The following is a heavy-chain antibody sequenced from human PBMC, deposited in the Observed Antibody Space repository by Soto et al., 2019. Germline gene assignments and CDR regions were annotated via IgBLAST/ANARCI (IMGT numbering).Heavy chain of an antibody. CDR3: AHRPGSGVDWLLFDY. J-gene: IGHJ4*01. CDR2: IYWDDDK. D-gene: IGHD3-9*01. V-gene: IGHV2-5*02. Sequence: QITLKESGPTLVKPTQTLTLTCTFSGFSLSTSGVGVGWVRQPPGKALEWLALIYWDDDKRYSPSLSSRLTIAKDTSKNQVVLTMTNMDPVDTATYYCAHRPGSGVDWLLFDYWGHGTLVTVSS. CDR1: GFSLSTSGVG.